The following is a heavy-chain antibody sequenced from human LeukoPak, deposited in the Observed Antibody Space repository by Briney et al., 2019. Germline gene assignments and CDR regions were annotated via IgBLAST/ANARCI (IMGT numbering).Heavy chain of an antibody. D-gene: IGHD6-19*01. Sequence: ASVKVSCNASGYTFTSYGISWVRQAPGQGLEWMGWISGYNGNTNYAQKLQGRVTMTTDTSTSTAYMELRSLSSGDTAVYYCARGSSGWYTQSAFDIWGQGTMVTVSS. CDR2: ISGYNGNT. V-gene: IGHV1-18*01. J-gene: IGHJ3*02. CDR3: ARGSSGWYTQSAFDI. CDR1: GYTFTSYG.